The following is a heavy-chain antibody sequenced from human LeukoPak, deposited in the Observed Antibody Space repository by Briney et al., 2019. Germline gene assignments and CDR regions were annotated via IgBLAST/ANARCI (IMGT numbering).Heavy chain of an antibody. CDR2: IYYSGST. CDR1: GGSISSYY. Sequence: PSETLSLTCSVSGGSISSYYWSWIRQPPGKGLEWIGYIYYSGSTNYNPSLKSRVTISVDTSKNQFSLKLSSVTAADTAVYYCARGRQYSTTSYYYYYYMDIWGKGTTVTVSS. D-gene: IGHD6-6*01. CDR3: ARGRQYSTTSYYYYYYMDI. V-gene: IGHV4-59*01. J-gene: IGHJ6*03.